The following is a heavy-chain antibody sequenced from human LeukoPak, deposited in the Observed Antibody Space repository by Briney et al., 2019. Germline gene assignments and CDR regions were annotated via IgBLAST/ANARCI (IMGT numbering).Heavy chain of an antibody. Sequence: SETLSLTCTVAGGSTSSLYWNWIRQPPGKGLEWIGYIFYSGSTRYNPSLKSRVTISIDTSKNQFSLKLTNVTAADTAVYYCARDTSSICSGRAFDIWGQGRMVTVSS. D-gene: IGHD6-13*01. CDR3: ARDTSSICSGRAFDI. J-gene: IGHJ3*02. CDR1: GGSTSSLY. CDR2: IFYSGST. V-gene: IGHV4-59*11.